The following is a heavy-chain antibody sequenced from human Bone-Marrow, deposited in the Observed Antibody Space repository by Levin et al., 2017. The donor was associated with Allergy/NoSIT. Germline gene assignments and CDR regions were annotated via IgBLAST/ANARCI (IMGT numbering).Heavy chain of an antibody. V-gene: IGHV3-23*01. Sequence: GGSLRLSCAGSGFGFRAFAMSWVRQAPGKGLEWVATLSGSGGTEDYADAVKGRFTISRDNSNSTLFLQMNSLTVDDTGVYYCARRNIAARPLPFDDYWGQGTLVSVS. J-gene: IGHJ4*02. CDR2: LSGSGGTE. CDR3: ARRNIAARPLPFDDY. D-gene: IGHD6-6*01. CDR1: GFGFRAFA.